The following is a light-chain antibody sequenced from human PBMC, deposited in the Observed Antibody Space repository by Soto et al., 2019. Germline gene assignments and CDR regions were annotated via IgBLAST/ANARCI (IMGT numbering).Light chain of an antibody. V-gene: IGKV1-39*01. Sequence: DIQMTQSPSSLSASVGDRVTITCRASQSISTYLNWFQQKPWRAPKLLIYLTSTLQSGVPSRFSGSGSGTDFTLTISSLQPEDFATYYCQQSSNTPWTFGQGTKVDVK. J-gene: IGKJ1*01. CDR3: QQSSNTPWT. CDR2: LTS. CDR1: QSISTY.